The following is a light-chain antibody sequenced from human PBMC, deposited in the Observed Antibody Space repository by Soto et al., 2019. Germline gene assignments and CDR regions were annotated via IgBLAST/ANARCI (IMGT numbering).Light chain of an antibody. V-gene: IGKV3-11*01. J-gene: IGKJ5*01. CDR1: QSVSSY. CDR2: DAS. CDR3: QQRSDWPPIT. Sequence: EIVLTQSPGTLSLSPGGRATLSCRASQSVSSYLVWYQQKPGQAPRLLIYDASNRATGIPARFSGSGSGTDFTLTISSLEPEDFAVYYCQQRSDWPPITFGQGTRLEIK.